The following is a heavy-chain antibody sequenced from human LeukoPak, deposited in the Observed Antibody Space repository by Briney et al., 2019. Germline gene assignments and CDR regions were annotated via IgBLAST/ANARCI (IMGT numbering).Heavy chain of an antibody. CDR1: GYTFTSYG. CDR3: ARDGGTPIFGVVITSIAFDI. D-gene: IGHD3-3*01. V-gene: IGHV1-18*01. CDR2: ISAYNGNT. J-gene: IGHJ3*02. Sequence: GASVKVSCKASGYTFTSYGISWVRQAPGQGLEWMGWISAYNGNTNYAQKLQGRVTMTTDTSTSTAYMELRSLRSDDTAVYYCARDGGTPIFGVVITSIAFDIWGQGTMVTVSS.